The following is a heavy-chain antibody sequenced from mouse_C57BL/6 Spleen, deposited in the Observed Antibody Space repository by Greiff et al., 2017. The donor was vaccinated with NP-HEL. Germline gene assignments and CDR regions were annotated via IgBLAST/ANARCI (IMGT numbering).Heavy chain of an antibody. CDR1: GYSFTDYN. CDR2: INPNYGTT. J-gene: IGHJ4*01. V-gene: IGHV1-39*01. CDR3: AGSYYGYDYAMDY. Sequence: VQLKESGPELVKPGASVKISCKASGYSFTDYNMNWVKQSNGKSLEWIGVINPNYGTTSYNQKFKGKATLTVDQSSSTAYMQLNSLTSEDSAVYYCAGSYYGYDYAMDYWGQGTSVTVSS. D-gene: IGHD2-2*01.